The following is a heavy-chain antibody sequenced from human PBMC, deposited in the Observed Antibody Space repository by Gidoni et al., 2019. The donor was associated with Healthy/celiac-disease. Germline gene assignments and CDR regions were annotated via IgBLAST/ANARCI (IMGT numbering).Heavy chain of an antibody. CDR1: GYTFPGYY. D-gene: IGHD6-19*01. CDR2: INPNSGGT. V-gene: IGHV1-2*04. J-gene: IGHJ4*02. Sequence: QVQLVQSGAEVKKPGASVKVSCKASGYTFPGYYMHWVRQAPGQGLEWMGWINPNSGGTNYAQKFQGWVTMTRDTSISTAYMELSRLRSDDTAVYYCARSSIAVAGEPYYFDYWGQGTLVTVSS. CDR3: ARSSIAVAGEPYYFDY.